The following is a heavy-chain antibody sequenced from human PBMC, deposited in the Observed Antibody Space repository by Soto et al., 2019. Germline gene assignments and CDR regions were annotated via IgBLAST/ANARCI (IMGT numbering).Heavy chain of an antibody. Sequence: GGSLRLSCAASGFTFSDYYMSWIRQAPGKGLERVSYISSGVSYISSDDSTIYYADSVKGRFTISRDNAKNSLYLQMNSLRAEDTAVYYCAGQYDPVPRSAFDIWGQGTMVTVSS. CDR3: AGQYDPVPRSAFDI. V-gene: IGHV3-11*01. J-gene: IGHJ3*02. CDR1: GFTFSDYY. D-gene: IGHD3-16*01. CDR2: ISSDDSTI.